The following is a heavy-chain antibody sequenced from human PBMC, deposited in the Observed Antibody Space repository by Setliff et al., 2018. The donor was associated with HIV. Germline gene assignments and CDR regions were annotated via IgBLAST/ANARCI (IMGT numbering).Heavy chain of an antibody. CDR2: VYPGDSDE. D-gene: IGHD4-17*01. CDR1: RYSFTNYW. CDR3: ATSDYGGGAGHFQH. J-gene: IGHJ1*01. Sequence: PGESLKISCKGSRYSFTNYWIAWVRQMPGKGLEWMGIVYPGDSDERYSPSFQGQVTISADKSITTAYLPWSSLQAADTAMYYCATSDYGGGAGHFQHWGQGTLVTVSS. V-gene: IGHV5-51*01.